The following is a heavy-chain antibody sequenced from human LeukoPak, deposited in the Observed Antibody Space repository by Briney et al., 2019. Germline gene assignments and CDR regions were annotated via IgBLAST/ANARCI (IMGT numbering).Heavy chain of an antibody. CDR1: GGSISSGGYY. Sequence: SSETLSLTCTVSGGSISSGGYYWSWIRQPPGKGLEWIGYIYHSGSTYYNPSLKSRVTISVDRSKNQFSLKLSSVTAADTAVYYCASSIYCNSTSCSEYWGQGTLVTVSS. CDR2: IYHSGST. J-gene: IGHJ4*02. V-gene: IGHV4-30-2*01. D-gene: IGHD2-2*01. CDR3: ASSIYCNSTSCSEY.